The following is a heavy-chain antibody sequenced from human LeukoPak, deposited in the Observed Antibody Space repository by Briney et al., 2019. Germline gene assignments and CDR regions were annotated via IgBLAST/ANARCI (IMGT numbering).Heavy chain of an antibody. CDR3: AGGGNSRVMDV. J-gene: IGHJ6*02. V-gene: IGHV5-10-1*01. D-gene: IGHD4-23*01. CDR2: IDPSDSYT. CDR1: GYSFTSYW. Sequence: GESLKISCKGSGYSFTSYWISWVRQMPGKGLEWMGRIDPSDSYTNYSPSFQGHVTISADRSISTAYLQWSSLKASDTAMYYCAGGGNSRVMDVWGQGTTVTVSS.